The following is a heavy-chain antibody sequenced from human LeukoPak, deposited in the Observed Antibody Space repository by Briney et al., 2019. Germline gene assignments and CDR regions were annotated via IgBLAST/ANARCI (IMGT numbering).Heavy chain of an antibody. J-gene: IGHJ4*02. CDR2: IISSSSYI. D-gene: IGHD2-15*01. CDR3: ARDPQYCSGGSCYSFDY. Sequence: PGGSLRLSCAASGFTFSTYSMNWVRQAPRKGLEWVSSIISSSSYIYYADSVKGRFTISRDNAKNSLYLQMNSLRAEDTAVYYCARDPQYCSGGSCYSFDYWGQGTLVTVSS. V-gene: IGHV3-21*01. CDR1: GFTFSTYS.